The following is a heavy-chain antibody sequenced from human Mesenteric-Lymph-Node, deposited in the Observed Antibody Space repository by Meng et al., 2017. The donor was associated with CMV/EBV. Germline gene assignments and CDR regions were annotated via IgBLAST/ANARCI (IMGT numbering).Heavy chain of an antibody. J-gene: IGHJ4*02. CDR3: ARDPGVWTMVVVVTTYFDS. Sequence: FSSYGMHWVRQAPGKGLEWVAVMSYDETNKYYADSVRGRFTISRDNSKNTLYLQMNSLRPEDTAVYYCARDPGVWTMVVVVTTYFDSWGQGTLVTVSS. CDR1: FSSYG. CDR2: MSYDETNK. V-gene: IGHV3-30*19. D-gene: IGHD3-22*01.